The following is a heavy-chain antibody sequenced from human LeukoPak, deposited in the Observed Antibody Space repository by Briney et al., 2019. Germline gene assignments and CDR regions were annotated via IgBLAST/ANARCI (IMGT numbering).Heavy chain of an antibody. CDR3: AKGGSYAPLDY. CDR2: ISTSGGDT. CDR1: GFAVSGTY. D-gene: IGHD1-26*01. Sequence: GGSLRLSCAASGFAVSGTYMSWVRQAPGKGLEWVSAISTSGGDTIYTDSVKDRFTISRDNSKNTLYLQMNSLRAEDTAIYYCAKGGSYAPLDYWGQGTLVTVSS. V-gene: IGHV3-23*01. J-gene: IGHJ4*02.